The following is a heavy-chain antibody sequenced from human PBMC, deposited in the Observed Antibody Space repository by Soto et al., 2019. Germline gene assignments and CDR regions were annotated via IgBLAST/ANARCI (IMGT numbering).Heavy chain of an antibody. J-gene: IGHJ5*02. CDR1: GYTFTSYG. CDR2: ISAYNGNT. Sequence: ASVKVSCKASGYTFTSYGISWVRQAPGQGLEWMGWISAYNGNTNYAQKLQDRVTMTTDTSTSTAYMELRSLRSDDTAVYYCARVGHQWLLPPQNWFDPWGQGTLVTVSS. D-gene: IGHD6-19*01. V-gene: IGHV1-18*04. CDR3: ARVGHQWLLPPQNWFDP.